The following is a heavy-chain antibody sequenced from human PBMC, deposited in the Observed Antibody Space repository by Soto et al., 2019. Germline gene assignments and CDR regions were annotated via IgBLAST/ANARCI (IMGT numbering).Heavy chain of an antibody. D-gene: IGHD5-12*01. CDR3: ARDTTDGYNYGAFDI. Sequence: QLQLQESGPGLVKPSETLSLTCTVSGGSISSSSYYWGWIRQPPGKGLEWIGSIYYSGSTYYNPSLKSRVTISVDTSKNQFSLKLSSVTAADTAVYYCARDTTDGYNYGAFDIWGQGTMVTVSS. J-gene: IGHJ3*02. CDR2: IYYSGST. V-gene: IGHV4-39*07. CDR1: GGSISSSSYY.